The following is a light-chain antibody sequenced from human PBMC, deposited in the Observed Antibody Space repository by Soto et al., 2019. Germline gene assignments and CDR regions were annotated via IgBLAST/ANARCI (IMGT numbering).Light chain of an antibody. CDR1: SNDVGTYNY. J-gene: IGLJ1*01. CDR2: DVS. V-gene: IGLV2-11*01. CDR3: CSYAGSYIFYV. Sequence: QSALTQPRSVSGSPGQSVTISCTGTSNDVGTYNYVSWYQQHPGKAPKVMIYDVSKRPSGVPDRFSGSKSGNTASLTISGLQAEDEADYYCCSYAGSYIFYVFGTGTKLTVL.